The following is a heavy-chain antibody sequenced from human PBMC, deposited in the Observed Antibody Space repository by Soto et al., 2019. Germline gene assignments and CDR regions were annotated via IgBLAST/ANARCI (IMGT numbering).Heavy chain of an antibody. D-gene: IGHD3-22*01. CDR2: MNPNSGNT. V-gene: IGHV1-8*01. CDR1: GYTFTSYD. J-gene: IGHJ5*02. Sequence: QVQLVQSGAEVKKPGASVKVSCKASGYTFTSYDINWVRQATGQGLEWMGWMNPNSGNTGYAEKFQGRVTMTRSTSISTAYMELSSLRSEDTAVYYCARTYYQDSSGLGNWFDPWGQGTLVTVSS. CDR3: ARTYYQDSSGLGNWFDP.